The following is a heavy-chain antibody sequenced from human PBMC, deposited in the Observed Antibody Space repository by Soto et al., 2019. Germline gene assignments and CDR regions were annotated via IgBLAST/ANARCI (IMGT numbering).Heavy chain of an antibody. CDR3: ARWSVRVRGVRF. Sequence: PSETLSLTCAVSGGSISSGGYSWSWIRQPPGKGLEWIGYIYHSGSTYYNPSLKSRVTISVDTSKNQFSLKLSSVTAADTAVYYCARWSVRVRGVRFWGQGTTVTVSS. D-gene: IGHD3-10*01. CDR1: GGSISSGGYS. CDR2: IYHSGST. J-gene: IGHJ6*02. V-gene: IGHV4-30-2*01.